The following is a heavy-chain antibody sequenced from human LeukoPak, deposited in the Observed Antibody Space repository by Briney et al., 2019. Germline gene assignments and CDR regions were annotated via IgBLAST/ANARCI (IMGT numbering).Heavy chain of an antibody. D-gene: IGHD3-10*01. J-gene: IGHJ4*02. Sequence: SETLSLTCTVSGYSINSDYFWGWIRQSPGKGLEGIGSIYHSGSTYYNPSLKSRVTISVDTSKNQFSLKLSSVTAADTAVYYCARRGSGSYRHFDYWGQGTLVTVSS. CDR2: IYHSGST. V-gene: IGHV4-38-2*02. CDR3: ARRGSGSYRHFDY. CDR1: GYSINSDYF.